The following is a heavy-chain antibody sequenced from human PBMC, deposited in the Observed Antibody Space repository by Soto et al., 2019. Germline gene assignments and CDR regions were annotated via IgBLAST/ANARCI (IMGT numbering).Heavy chain of an antibody. CDR3: AKDTPSDDFWSGYGAY. CDR2: ISGSGGST. CDR1: GFTFSSYA. D-gene: IGHD3-3*01. Sequence: EVQLLESGGGLVQPGGSLRLSCAASGFTFSSYAMSWVRQAPGKGLEWVSAISGSGGSTYYADSVKGRFTISRDNSKNTLYLQKNSLRAEDTAVYYCAKDTPSDDFWSGYGAYWGQGTLVTVSS. J-gene: IGHJ4*02. V-gene: IGHV3-23*01.